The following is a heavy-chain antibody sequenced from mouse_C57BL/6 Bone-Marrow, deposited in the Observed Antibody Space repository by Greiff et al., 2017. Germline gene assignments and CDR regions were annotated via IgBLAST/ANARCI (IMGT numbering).Heavy chain of an antibody. CDR3: TVCYDYDYEGDY. J-gene: IGHJ2*01. CDR1: GFNIKDDY. V-gene: IGHV14-4*01. CDR2: IDPENGDT. Sequence: EVQLQQSGAELVRPGASVKLSCTASGFNIKDDYMHWVKQRPEQGLEWIGWIDPENGDTEYASKFQGKATITADTSSNTAYQQLSSLTSEDAAVYYCTVCYDYDYEGDYWGQGTTLTVSS. D-gene: IGHD2-4*01.